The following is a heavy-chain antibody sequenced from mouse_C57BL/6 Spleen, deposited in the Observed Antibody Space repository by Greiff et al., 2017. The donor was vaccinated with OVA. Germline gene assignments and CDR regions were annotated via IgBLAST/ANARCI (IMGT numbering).Heavy chain of an antibody. CDR3: ARENYSRYYAMDY. J-gene: IGHJ4*01. Sequence: QVQLKQPGAELVRPGTSVKLSCKASGYTFTSYWMHWVKQRPGQGLEWIGVIDPSDSYTNYNQKFKGKATLTVDTSSSTAYMQLSSLTSEDSAVYYCARENYSRYYAMDYWGQGTSVTVSS. CDR2: IDPSDSYT. V-gene: IGHV1-59*01. D-gene: IGHD2-5*01. CDR1: GYTFTSYW.